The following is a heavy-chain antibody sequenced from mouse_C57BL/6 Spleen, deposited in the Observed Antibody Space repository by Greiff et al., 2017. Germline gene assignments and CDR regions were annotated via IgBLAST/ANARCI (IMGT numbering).Heavy chain of an antibody. J-gene: IGHJ1*03. D-gene: IGHD2-14*01. V-gene: IGHV1-7*01. CDR1: GYTFTSYW. Sequence: QVQLQQSGPELVKPGASVKMSCKASGYTFTSYWMHWVKQRPGKGLEWIGYINPSSGYTTYNQKFKDKATLTADQSSSTAYMQLNSLTYEDSAVYYCASRLGYETHTWYYWGRGTGATVTASS. CDR3: ASRLGYETHTWYYWG. CDR2: INPSSGYT.